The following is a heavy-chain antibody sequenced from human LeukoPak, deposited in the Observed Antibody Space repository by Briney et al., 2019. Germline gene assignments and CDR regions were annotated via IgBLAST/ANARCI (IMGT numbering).Heavy chain of an antibody. CDR2: IRNLAYGGAP. Sequence: GGSLRLSCTASGFTFGDYAMSWVRQAPGKVLEWVGFIRNLAYGGAPEYAASVRGRFTISRDKYKSIAYMQMNRLKTEDTGIYYCTSDTGSYLAYYGLDVWGQGTTVTVSS. D-gene: IGHD1-26*01. CDR3: TSDTGSYLAYYGLDV. J-gene: IGHJ6*02. V-gene: IGHV3-49*04. CDR1: GFTFGDYA.